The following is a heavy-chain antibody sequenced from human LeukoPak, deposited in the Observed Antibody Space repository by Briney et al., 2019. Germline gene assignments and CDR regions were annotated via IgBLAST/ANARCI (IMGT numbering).Heavy chain of an antibody. CDR3: ARHVVAVGFDY. V-gene: IGHV3-48*04. J-gene: IGHJ4*02. CDR1: GFTVSSNY. Sequence: GGSLRLSCAASGFTVSSNYMNWVRQAPGKGLEWVSYISSSGSTIYYADSVKGRFTISRDNAKNSLYLQMNSLRAEDTAVYYCARHVVAVGFDYWGQGTLVTVSS. CDR2: ISSSGSTI. D-gene: IGHD3-22*01.